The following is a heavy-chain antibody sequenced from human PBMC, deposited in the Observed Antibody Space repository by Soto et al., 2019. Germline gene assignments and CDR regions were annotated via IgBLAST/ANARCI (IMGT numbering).Heavy chain of an antibody. Sequence: SETLSLTCTVSGGSISSPHYYWSWIRQSPGEGLEWIGYISYSGTTYYKTSLKSRTTISKDTSKSQFSLKLSSVTAADTAVYFCVRKYYYDTSGYYYAWYFDLWGRGTLVTVSS. CDR3: VRKYYYDTSGYYYAWYFDL. V-gene: IGHV4-30-4*01. D-gene: IGHD3-22*01. CDR2: ISYSGTT. J-gene: IGHJ2*01. CDR1: GGSISSPHYY.